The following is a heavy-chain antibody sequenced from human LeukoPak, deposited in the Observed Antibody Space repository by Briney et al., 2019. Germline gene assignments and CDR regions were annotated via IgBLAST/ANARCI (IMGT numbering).Heavy chain of an antibody. CDR3: ARDLSICTNGVCYLGAFDI. Sequence: PGGSLRLSCAASGFTFSSYSMNWVRQAPGKGLEWVSYISSSSSTIYYADSVKGRFTISRDNAKNSLYLQMNSLRAEDTAVYYCARDLSICTNGVCYLGAFDIWGQGTMVTVSS. D-gene: IGHD2-8*01. CDR1: GFTFSSYS. CDR2: ISSSSSTI. V-gene: IGHV3-48*01. J-gene: IGHJ3*02.